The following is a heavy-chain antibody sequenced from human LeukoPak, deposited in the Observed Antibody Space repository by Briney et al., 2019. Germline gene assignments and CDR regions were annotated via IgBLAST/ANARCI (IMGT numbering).Heavy chain of an antibody. CDR1: GGSISSGSYY. V-gene: IGHV4-61*02. Sequence: SGTLSLTCTVSGGSISSGSYYWSWIRQPAGKGLEWIGRIYTSGSTNYNPSLKSRVTISVDTSKNQFSLKLSSVTAADTAVYYCARALLWFGVDYWGQGTLVTVSS. D-gene: IGHD3-10*01. CDR2: IYTSGST. CDR3: ARALLWFGVDY. J-gene: IGHJ4*02.